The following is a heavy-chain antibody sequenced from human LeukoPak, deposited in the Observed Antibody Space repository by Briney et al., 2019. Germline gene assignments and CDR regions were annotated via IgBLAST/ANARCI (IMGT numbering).Heavy chain of an antibody. CDR3: ARDRDYYDSSGYDY. V-gene: IGHV1-69*05. J-gene: IGHJ4*02. Sequence: SVKVSCKASGGTFSSYAISWVRQAPGPGLEWMGRIIPIFGTANYAQKFQGRVTITTDESTSTAYMELSSLRSEDTAVDYCARDRDYYDSSGYDYWGQGTLVTVSS. D-gene: IGHD3-22*01. CDR1: GGTFSSYA. CDR2: IIPIFGTA.